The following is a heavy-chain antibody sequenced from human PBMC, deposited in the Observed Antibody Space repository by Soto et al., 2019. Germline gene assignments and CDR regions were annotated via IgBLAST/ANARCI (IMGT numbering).Heavy chain of an antibody. V-gene: IGHV3-23*01. CDR2: ITDSGGST. D-gene: IGHD6-13*01. J-gene: IGHJ6*02. CDR3: AKGSSYYYYYGVDV. CDR1: GFTFSSCA. Sequence: GGSLRLSCAASGFTFSSCAMGWVRQAPGKGLEWVSDITDSGGSTYYADSVKGRFTISRDNSKSTLYLQMNSLGAEDTALYYCAKGSSYYYYYGVDVWGQGTTVTVSS.